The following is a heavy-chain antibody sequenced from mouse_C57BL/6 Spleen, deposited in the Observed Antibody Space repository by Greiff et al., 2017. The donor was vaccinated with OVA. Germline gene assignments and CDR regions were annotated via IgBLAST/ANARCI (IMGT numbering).Heavy chain of an antibody. D-gene: IGHD2-1*01. CDR1: GFNIQDYY. CDR3: TYGNSGGIYAMDY. V-gene: IGHV14-1*01. J-gene: IGHJ4*01. CDR2: IDPEDGDT. Sequence: EVQLQQSGAELVRPGASVKLSCTASGFNIQDYYMHWVKQRPEQGLEWIGGIDPEDGDTEYAPKFQGKATMTADTSSNTAYLQLSSLTSEDTAVYYCTYGNSGGIYAMDYWGQGTSVTVSS.